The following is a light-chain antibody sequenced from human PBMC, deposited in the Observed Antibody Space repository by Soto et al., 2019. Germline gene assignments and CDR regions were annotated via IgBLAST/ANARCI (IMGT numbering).Light chain of an antibody. J-gene: IGKJ3*01. CDR1: QDISNY. V-gene: IGKV1-33*01. CDR3: QQYDNLPIFT. CDR2: DAS. Sequence: DIQMTQSPSSLSASVGDRVTITCQASQDISNYLNWYQQKPGKAPKLLIYDASNLETGVPSRFSGSRSGTDFTFTISSLQPKDIATYYCQQYDNLPIFTFGPGTKVDIK.